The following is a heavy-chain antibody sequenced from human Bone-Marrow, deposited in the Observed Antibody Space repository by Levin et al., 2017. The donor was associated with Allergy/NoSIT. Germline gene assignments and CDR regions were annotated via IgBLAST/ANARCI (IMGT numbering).Heavy chain of an antibody. CDR2: ISGSGGST. J-gene: IGHJ5*02. D-gene: IGHD5-12*01. V-gene: IGHV3-23*01. CDR3: ARGLEYSGLP. CDR1: GFAFNNYA. Sequence: AFGFAFNNYAMSWVRQAPGKGLEWVSAISGSGGSTYYADSMKGRFTISRDNAKNSLNLQMNSLRVEDTAVYYCARGLEYSGLPWGQGTLVTVSS.